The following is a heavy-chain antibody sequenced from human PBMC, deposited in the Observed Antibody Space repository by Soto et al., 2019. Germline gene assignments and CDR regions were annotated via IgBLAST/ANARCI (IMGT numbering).Heavy chain of an antibody. CDR1: GGSISSYY. Sequence: SETLSLTCTVSGGSISSYYWSWIRQPPGKGLEWIGYIYYSGSTNYNPSLKSRVTISVDTSKNQFSLKLSSVTAADTAVYYCAREDYGDYAQLDYWGQGTLVTVSS. V-gene: IGHV4-59*01. CDR3: AREDYGDYAQLDY. D-gene: IGHD4-17*01. J-gene: IGHJ4*02. CDR2: IYYSGST.